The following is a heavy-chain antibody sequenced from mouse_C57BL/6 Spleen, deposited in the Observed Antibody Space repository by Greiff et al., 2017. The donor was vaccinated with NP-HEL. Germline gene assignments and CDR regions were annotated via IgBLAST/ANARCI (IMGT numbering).Heavy chain of an antibody. V-gene: IGHV1-69*01. CDR2: IDPSDSYT. J-gene: IGHJ3*01. CDR1: GYTFTSYW. D-gene: IGHD2-5*01. Sequence: QVQLQQSGAELVMPGASVKLSCKASGYTFTSYWMHWVKQRPGQGLEWIGEIDPSDSYTNYNQKFKGKSTLTVDKSSSTAYMQLSSLTSEDSAVYYCARRGNYSNLFAYWGQGTLVTVSA. CDR3: ARRGNYSNLFAY.